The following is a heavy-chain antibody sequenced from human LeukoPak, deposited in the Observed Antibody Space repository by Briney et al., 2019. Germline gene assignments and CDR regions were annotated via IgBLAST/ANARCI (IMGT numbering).Heavy chain of an antibody. Sequence: SQTLSLTCTVSGGSIISGGYHWSWIRQHPGKGLEWIGYIYYSGSTYYNPSLKSRVTISVDTSKNQFSLKLSSVTAADTAVYYCARAGYGSGAYAFDIWGQGTMVTVSS. CDR3: ARAGYGSGAYAFDI. CDR1: GGSIISGGYH. V-gene: IGHV4-31*03. CDR2: IYYSGST. J-gene: IGHJ3*02. D-gene: IGHD3-10*01.